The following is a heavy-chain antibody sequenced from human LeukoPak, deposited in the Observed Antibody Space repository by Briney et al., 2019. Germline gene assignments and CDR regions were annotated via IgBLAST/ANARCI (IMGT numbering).Heavy chain of an antibody. CDR1: GFIFSNYW. CDR2: ISGDGSER. V-gene: IGHV3-7*02. CDR3: ARNAAAANFDY. D-gene: IGHD6-13*01. J-gene: IGHJ4*02. Sequence: PGGSLRLSCAASGFIFSNYWMNWVRQAPGKGLEWVAGISGDGSERDYVDSVQGRFTISRDKAKHTLYLQMNSLRAEDSAVYYCARNAAAANFDYWGQGTLVRVSS.